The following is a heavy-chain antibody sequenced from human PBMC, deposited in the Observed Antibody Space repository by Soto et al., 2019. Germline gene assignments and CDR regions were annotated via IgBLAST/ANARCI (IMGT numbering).Heavy chain of an antibody. Sequence: GGSLRLSCAASGFTFSNAWMSWVRQAPGKGLEWVGRIKSKTDGGTTDYAAPVKGRFTISRDDSKNTLYLQMNSLKTEDTAVYYCTTDAPWYSSSWYWDAFDIWGQGTMVTVS. CDR1: GFTFSNAW. J-gene: IGHJ3*02. CDR3: TTDAPWYSSSWYWDAFDI. CDR2: IKSKTDGGTT. D-gene: IGHD6-13*01. V-gene: IGHV3-15*01.